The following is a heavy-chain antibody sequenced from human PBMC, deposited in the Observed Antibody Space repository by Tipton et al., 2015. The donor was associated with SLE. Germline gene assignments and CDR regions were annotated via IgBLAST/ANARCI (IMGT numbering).Heavy chain of an antibody. D-gene: IGHD2-2*02. CDR1: GFTFSDYY. V-gene: IGHV3-11*06. Sequence: SLRLSCAASGFTFSDYYMTWIRQAPGKGLEWLSYISSTSSHTKYADSVKGRFTISRDNAKNSLYLQMNSLRAEDTAVYYCARDRQCRSTSCYTGWFDSWGQGTLVTVSS. CDR3: ARDRQCRSTSCYTGWFDS. J-gene: IGHJ5*01. CDR2: ISSTSSHT.